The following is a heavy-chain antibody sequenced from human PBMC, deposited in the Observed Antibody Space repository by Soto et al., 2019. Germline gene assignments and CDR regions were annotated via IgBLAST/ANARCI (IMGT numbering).Heavy chain of an antibody. CDR2: LDPEDGET. J-gene: IGHJ4*02. V-gene: IGHV1-24*01. CDR1: GYTRTELS. D-gene: IGHD3-9*01. CDR3: ATKSSIDILSGYYDY. Sequence: ASVKVSCKVSGYTRTELSMHWVRQAPGKGLEWMGGLDPEDGETIYAKKFQGSVTMTEDTSTDTAYMVRSSLRSEDTAVYYCATKSSIDILSGYYDYWGQGTLVTVSS.